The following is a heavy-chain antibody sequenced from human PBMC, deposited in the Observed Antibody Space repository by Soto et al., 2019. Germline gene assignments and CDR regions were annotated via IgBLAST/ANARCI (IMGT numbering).Heavy chain of an antibody. D-gene: IGHD3-10*01. CDR1: GFTFSDYY. J-gene: IGHJ4*02. Sequence: QVQLVESGGGLVKPGGSLRLSCAASGFTFSDYYMSWIRQAPGKGLEWVSYISSSGSTIYYADSVKGRVTISRDNAKNTLYMQMNSLRAEDTAVYYCSRSAGYYGSGSRHLDYWGQGTLVTVSS. CDR3: SRSAGYYGSGSRHLDY. V-gene: IGHV3-11*01. CDR2: ISSSGSTI.